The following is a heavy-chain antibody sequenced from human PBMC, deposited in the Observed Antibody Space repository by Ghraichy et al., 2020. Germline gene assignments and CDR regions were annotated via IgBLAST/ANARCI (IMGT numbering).Heavy chain of an antibody. CDR3: ARGGERTEYYDFWSGYYDYYMDV. J-gene: IGHJ6*03. CDR1: GGSFSGYY. CDR2: INHSGST. V-gene: IGHV4-34*01. Sequence: SETLSLTCAVYGGSFSGYYWSWIRQPPGKGLEWIGEINHSGSTNYNPSLKSRVTISVDTSKNQFSLKLSSVTAADTAVYYCARGGERTEYYDFWSGYYDYYMDVWGKGTTVTVSS. D-gene: IGHD3-3*01.